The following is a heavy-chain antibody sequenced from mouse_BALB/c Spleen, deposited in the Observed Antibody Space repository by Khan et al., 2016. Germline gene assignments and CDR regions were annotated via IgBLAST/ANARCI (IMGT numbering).Heavy chain of an antibody. J-gene: IGHJ4*01. D-gene: IGHD2-1*01. Sequence: EVKLLESGPGLVKPSQSLSLTCTVTGYSITSDYAWNWIRQFPGNKLEWMGYISYSGSTSYNPSLKSRISITRDTSKNQFFLQLNSVTTEDTATYYCARPDYYGNPYAMDYWGQGTSVTVSS. V-gene: IGHV3-2*02. CDR2: ISYSGST. CDR1: GYSITSDYA. CDR3: ARPDYYGNPYAMDY.